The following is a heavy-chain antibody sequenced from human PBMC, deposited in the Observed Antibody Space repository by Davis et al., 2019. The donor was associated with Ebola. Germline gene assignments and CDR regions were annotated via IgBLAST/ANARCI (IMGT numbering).Heavy chain of an antibody. V-gene: IGHV4-34*09. CDR2: INHSGST. CDR1: GGSFSGYY. J-gene: IGHJ6*02. Sequence: LRLSCAVYGGSFSGYYWSWIRQPPGKGLEWIGEINHSGSTNYNPSLKSRVTISVDTSKNQFSLKLSSVTAADTAVYYCAREVGYYGMDVWGQGTTVTVSS. D-gene: IGHD1-26*01. CDR3: AREVGYYGMDV.